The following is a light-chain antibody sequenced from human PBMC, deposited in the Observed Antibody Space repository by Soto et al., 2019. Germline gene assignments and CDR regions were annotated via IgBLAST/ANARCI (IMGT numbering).Light chain of an antibody. CDR1: QSINVQ. CDR3: QQYNIYSYT. J-gene: IGKJ2*01. Sequence: DIQMTQSPSTLSASVGDRVTITCLASQSINVQLAWYQQKPGKAPNLLIYKASNLQSGVPSRFSGSGSGTEFTLTISSLQPDDFATYYCQQYNIYSYTFGQGTKLEIK. CDR2: KAS. V-gene: IGKV1-5*03.